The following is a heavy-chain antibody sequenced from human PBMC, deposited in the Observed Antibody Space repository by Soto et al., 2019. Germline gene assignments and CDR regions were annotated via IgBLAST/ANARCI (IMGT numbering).Heavy chain of an antibody. CDR3: ARDRGGDNWNYKTYYYYYMDV. CDR2: IWYDGSNK. CDR1: GFTFSSYG. Sequence: GGSLRLSCAASGFTFSSYGMHWVRQAPGKGLEWVAVIWYDGSNKYYADSVKGRFTISRDNAKNSLYLQMNSLRAEDTAVYYCARDRGGDNWNYKTYYYYYMDVWGKGTTVTVSS. J-gene: IGHJ6*03. V-gene: IGHV3-33*01. D-gene: IGHD1-7*01.